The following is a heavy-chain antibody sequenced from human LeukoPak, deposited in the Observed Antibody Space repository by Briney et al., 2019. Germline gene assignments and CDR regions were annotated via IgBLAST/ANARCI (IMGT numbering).Heavy chain of an antibody. D-gene: IGHD2-15*01. CDR3: AKYRMATTPYFDY. Sequence: GGSLRLSCAASGFTFTTYSMTWVRQAPGKGLQWVSAVTGSGGITHYADSVKGRFTISRDNPKNTLYLQMNSLRAEDTAVYYCAKYRMATTPYFDYWGQGTLVTVSS. CDR1: GFTFTTYS. J-gene: IGHJ4*02. V-gene: IGHV3-23*01. CDR2: VTGSGGIT.